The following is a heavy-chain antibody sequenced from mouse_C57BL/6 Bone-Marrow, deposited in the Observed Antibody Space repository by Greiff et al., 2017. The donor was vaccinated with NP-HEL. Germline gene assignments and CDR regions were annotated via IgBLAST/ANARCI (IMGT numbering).Heavy chain of an antibody. CDR1: GFTFSDYG. CDR3: ARPVTTGGDAMDY. J-gene: IGHJ4*01. CDR2: ISSGSSTI. V-gene: IGHV5-17*01. D-gene: IGHD1-1*01. Sequence: EVKLMESGGGLVKPGGSLKLSCAASGFTFSDYGMHWVRQAPEKGLEWVAYISSGSSTIYYADTVKGRFTISRDNAKNTLFLQMTSLRSEDTAMYYCARPVTTGGDAMDYWGQGTSVTVSS.